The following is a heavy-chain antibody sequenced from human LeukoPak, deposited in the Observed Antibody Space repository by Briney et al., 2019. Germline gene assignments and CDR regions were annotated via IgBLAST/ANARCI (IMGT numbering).Heavy chain of an antibody. V-gene: IGHV4-31*03. D-gene: IGHD3-3*01. CDR2: IYYSGST. J-gene: IGHJ2*01. CDR1: GGPISGGAYC. Sequence: PSETLSLTFTVSGGPISGGAYCWSSIRQHPGKGLEWIGYIYYSGSTYYNPSLKSRLTMSVDTSKNQFSLKLSSATAADTAVYYCARAILTASGYVWHFDLWGRGTLVTVSS. CDR3: ARAILTASGYVWHFDL.